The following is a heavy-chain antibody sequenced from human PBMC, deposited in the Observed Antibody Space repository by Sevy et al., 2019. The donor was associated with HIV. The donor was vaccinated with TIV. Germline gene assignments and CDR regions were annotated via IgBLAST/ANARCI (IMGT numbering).Heavy chain of an antibody. CDR3: VRAMASAVSF. CDR2: INQDGSTK. D-gene: IGHD2-15*01. J-gene: IGHJ4*02. Sequence: GGSLRLSCAASGFTISSYWMLWVRQAPGKGLEWVANINQDGSTKYYLDSVKGRFTISIDNAKNSVVLQMNSLTAEDTGVYFCVRAMASAVSFWGQGPLVTVSS. CDR1: GFTISSYW. V-gene: IGHV3-7*01.